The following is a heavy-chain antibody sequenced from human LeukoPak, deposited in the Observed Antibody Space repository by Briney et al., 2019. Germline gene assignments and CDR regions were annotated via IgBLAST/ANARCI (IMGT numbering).Heavy chain of an antibody. CDR1: GGSISSYY. V-gene: IGHV4-59*01. D-gene: IGHD2-8*01. CDR2: IYYSGST. Sequence: PSETLSLTCTVSGGSISSYYWSWIRQPPGKGLEWIGYIYYSGSTMYNASLKSRVTISVDTSKKQFSLKLRSVTAADTAVYYCALGYCINGVCYGLDYWGQGTLVTVSS. CDR3: ALGYCINGVCYGLDY. J-gene: IGHJ4*02.